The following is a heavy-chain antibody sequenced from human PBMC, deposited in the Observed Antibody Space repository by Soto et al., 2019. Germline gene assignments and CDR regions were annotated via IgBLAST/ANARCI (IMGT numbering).Heavy chain of an antibody. V-gene: IGHV1-3*01. Sequence: GASVKVSCTASGYTFTSYAMHWVRQAPGQRFEWMGWINAGNGNTKYSQKFQGRVTITRDTSASTTYMELSSLRSEDTAVYYCARELGYCSSISCYQNYYGMDGWGQGTTVNGS. CDR2: INAGNGNT. D-gene: IGHD2-2*01. CDR1: GYTFTSYA. CDR3: ARELGYCSSISCYQNYYGMDG. J-gene: IGHJ6*02.